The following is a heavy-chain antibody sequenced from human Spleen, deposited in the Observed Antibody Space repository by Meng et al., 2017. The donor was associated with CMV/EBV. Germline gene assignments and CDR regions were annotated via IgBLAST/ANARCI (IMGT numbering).Heavy chain of an antibody. V-gene: IGHV1-18*01. CDR1: YTFTSYG. D-gene: IGHD6-19*01. Sequence: YTFTSYGISWVRQAPGQGLEWMGWISAYNGNTNYAQKLQGRVTMTTDTSTSTAYMELRSLRSDDTAVYYCARGQEQWRIHLYWYFDLWGPGTLVTVSS. CDR2: ISAYNGNT. J-gene: IGHJ2*01. CDR3: ARGQEQWRIHLYWYFDL.